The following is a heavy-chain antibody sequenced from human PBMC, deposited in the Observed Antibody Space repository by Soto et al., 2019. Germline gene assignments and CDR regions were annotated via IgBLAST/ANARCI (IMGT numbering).Heavy chain of an antibody. D-gene: IGHD6-19*01. CDR1: GGTFSNYA. J-gene: IGHJ2*01. V-gene: IGHV1-69*12. CDR2: ITPIFGTA. CDR3: AQTLGLAVAGPGRFDL. Sequence: QVQLVQSGAAVKKPGSSVKVSCTASGGTFSNYAISWVRHAPGQGLEWMGGITPIFGTANYAQKFQGRVTITADASMSTAYMELSRLRSDDTSVYYCAQTLGLAVAGPGRFDLWGRGTLVTVSS.